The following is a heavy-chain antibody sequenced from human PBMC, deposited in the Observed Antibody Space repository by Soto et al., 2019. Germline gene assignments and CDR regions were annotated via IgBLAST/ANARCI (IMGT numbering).Heavy chain of an antibody. CDR2: IYQSGTT. D-gene: IGHD3-3*01. Sequence: SETLSLTCAVSGGSISSAYYSWSWIRQPPGKGLEWIGYIYQSGTTYYNPPLKSRVTISVDRSKNQFSLNLTSVTAADTAVYYCARGATFYYVWSGPDYFDSWGQGTPVTVSS. J-gene: IGHJ4*01. V-gene: IGHV4-30-2*01. CDR1: GGSISSAYYS. CDR3: ARGATFYYVWSGPDYFDS.